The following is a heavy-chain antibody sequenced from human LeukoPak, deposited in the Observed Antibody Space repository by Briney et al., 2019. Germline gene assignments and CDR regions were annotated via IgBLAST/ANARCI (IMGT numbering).Heavy chain of an antibody. D-gene: IGHD3-10*01. V-gene: IGHV3-74*01. Sequence: GGSLRLSCAASGFSFRSYWMNWVRQAPGKGLVWVSRIDSDGRSTTYADSVTGRFTISRDNAKNTLFRQMNSLRVEDTAVYYCTRGGLWFGAFLDYWGQGTRVTVSS. CDR1: GFSFRSYW. CDR3: TRGGLWFGAFLDY. CDR2: IDSDGRST. J-gene: IGHJ4*02.